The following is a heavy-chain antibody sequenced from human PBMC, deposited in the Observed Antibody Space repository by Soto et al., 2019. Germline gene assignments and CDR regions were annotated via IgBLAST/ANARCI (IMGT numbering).Heavy chain of an antibody. CDR2: VYFVENS. V-gene: IGHV4-39*02. CDR3: VRFYGDTINGVKRRYFDV. D-gene: IGHD4-17*01. J-gene: IGHJ4*02. CDR1: GYSISSDSYF. Sequence: SATLSLTRTFYGYSISSDSYFRGCIRHPPWKGLEWIGSVYFVENSYYNSSLNSRVSISVDASKNHYSLRLSSRTAADTGVYYCVRFYGDTINGVKRRYFDVWGQGTLVTVAS.